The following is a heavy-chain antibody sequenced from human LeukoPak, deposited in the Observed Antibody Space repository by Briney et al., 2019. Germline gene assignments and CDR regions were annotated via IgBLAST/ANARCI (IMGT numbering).Heavy chain of an antibody. CDR1: GGSMSSYY. D-gene: IGHD6-13*01. CDR3: ARRRPSSSPRYYYYYMDV. V-gene: IGHV4-59*12. J-gene: IGHJ6*03. CDR2: IYYSGST. Sequence: SETLSLTCTVSGGSMSSYYWNWIRQPPGKGLEWIGYIYYSGSTNYNPSLKSRVTISVDTSKNQFSLKLSSVTAADTAVYYCARRRPSSSPRYYYYYMDVWAKGPRSPSP.